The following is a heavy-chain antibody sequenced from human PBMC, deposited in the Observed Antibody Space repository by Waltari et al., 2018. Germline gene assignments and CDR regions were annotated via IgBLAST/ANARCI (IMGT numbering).Heavy chain of an antibody. CDR2: INHSGST. Sequence: QVQLQQWGAGLLKPSETLSLTCAVYGGSFSGYYWSWIRQPPGKGLEWIGEINHSGSTNYNPSLKRRVTISVDTSKNQFSLKLSSVTAADTAVYYCARGLSSSPPYYYYYGMDVWGQGTTVTVSS. D-gene: IGHD2-2*01. V-gene: IGHV4-34*01. CDR3: ARGLSSSPPYYYYYGMDV. J-gene: IGHJ6*02. CDR1: GGSFSGYY.